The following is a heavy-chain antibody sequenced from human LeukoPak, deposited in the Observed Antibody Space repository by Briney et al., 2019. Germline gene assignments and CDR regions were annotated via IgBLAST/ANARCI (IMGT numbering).Heavy chain of an antibody. CDR1: EFTFSSYS. Sequence: GGSLRLSCAASEFTFSSYSMNWVRQAPGKGLEWVSVISESGDVTHYADSMKGRFTISRDNTKNTLNLQMNSLRDEDTAIYYCARDSSHYLGSSDYWGQGTLVTVSS. J-gene: IGHJ4*02. V-gene: IGHV3-23*01. D-gene: IGHD6-6*01. CDR3: ARDSSHYLGSSDY. CDR2: ISESGDVT.